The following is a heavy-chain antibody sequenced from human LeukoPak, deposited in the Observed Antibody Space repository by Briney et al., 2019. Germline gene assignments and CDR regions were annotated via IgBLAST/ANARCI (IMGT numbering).Heavy chain of an antibody. Sequence: GGSLRLSCAASGFTFSSYAMHWVRQAPGKGLEWVAVISYDGSNKYYADSVKGRFTISRDNSKNTLYLQMNSLRAEDTAVYYCAREGPYGSGSYYMGFDYWGQGTLVTVSS. V-gene: IGHV3-30-3*01. J-gene: IGHJ4*02. CDR2: ISYDGSNK. D-gene: IGHD3-10*01. CDR1: GFTFSSYA. CDR3: AREGPYGSGSYYMGFDY.